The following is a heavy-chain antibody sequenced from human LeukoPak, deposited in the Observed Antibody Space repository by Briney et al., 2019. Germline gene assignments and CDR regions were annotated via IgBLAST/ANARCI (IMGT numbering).Heavy chain of an antibody. CDR2: VSSDGSKK. CDR3: ARDFSHDGTGYQDY. Sequence: GGSLRLSCVASGFTFSGYGMHWVRQAPGKGLEWVAVVSSDGSKKYYADSVKGRFSISRDSFKNTLYLQLNSLRADDTAVYYCARDFSHDGTGYQDYWGQGTPVTVSS. CDR1: GFTFSGYG. J-gene: IGHJ4*02. V-gene: IGHV3-30*03. D-gene: IGHD3-22*01.